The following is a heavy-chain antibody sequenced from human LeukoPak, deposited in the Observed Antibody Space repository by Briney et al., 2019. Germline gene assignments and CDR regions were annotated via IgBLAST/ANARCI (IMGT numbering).Heavy chain of an antibody. J-gene: IGHJ5*02. D-gene: IGHD3-10*02. CDR2: IKEDGSAE. CDR3: ARDAGYYVHDL. Sequence: PGGSLRLSCAASGFTFSSHWMGWVRQAPGKGLEWVANIKEDGSAEHYVDSARGRFTISRDNAKNSLYLQMNSLRAEDTAVYYCARDAGYYVHDLWGQGTLVTVSS. V-gene: IGHV3-7*01. CDR1: GFTFSSHW.